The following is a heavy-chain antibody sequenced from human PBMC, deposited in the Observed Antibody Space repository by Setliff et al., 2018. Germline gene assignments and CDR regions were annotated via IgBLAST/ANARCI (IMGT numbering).Heavy chain of an antibody. CDR3: ARAPRNFGVVINYYFSHXXMDV. CDR2: XXXXXXX. CDR1: GGSFSGYY. V-gene: IGHV4-34*01. D-gene: IGHD3-3*01. Sequence: PSETLSLTCAVYGGSFSGYYWGXTXXXXXXGLXXVAEXXXXXXXXDNPSLKSRVTISVDTSKNQFSLKLSSVTAADTAVYYCARAPRNFGVVINYYFSHXXMDVWGQGTTVTVSS. J-gene: IGHJ6*02.